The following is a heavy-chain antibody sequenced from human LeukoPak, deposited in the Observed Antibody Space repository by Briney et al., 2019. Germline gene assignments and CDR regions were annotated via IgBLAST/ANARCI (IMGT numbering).Heavy chain of an antibody. J-gene: IGHJ4*02. Sequence: PSETLSLTCTVSGGSISSYYGSWIRQPPGKGLEWMGYIYYSGITNYNPSLKSRLTISVDTSKNQFSLKLSSVPAADTAVYYCARHTFEYYYDSSGYPAGGYYFDYWGQGTLVTVSS. CDR3: ARHTFEYYYDSSGYPAGGYYFDY. CDR1: GGSISSYY. D-gene: IGHD3-22*01. CDR2: IYYSGIT. V-gene: IGHV4-59*08.